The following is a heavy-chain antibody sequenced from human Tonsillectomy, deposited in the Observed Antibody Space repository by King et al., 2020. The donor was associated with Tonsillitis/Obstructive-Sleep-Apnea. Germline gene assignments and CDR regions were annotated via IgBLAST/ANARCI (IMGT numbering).Heavy chain of an antibody. V-gene: IGHV1-69*01. Sequence: QLVQSGAEVKKPGSSVKVSCKASGGTFSNYAINWVRHAPGQGLEWMGGIIPIFGTANYAQNFQGRVTITADESTSTAYMELSSLRSEDTAVYYCARGHYDGSGYYYWYFDLWGRGTLVTVSS. CDR3: ARGHYDGSGYYYWYFDL. J-gene: IGHJ2*01. CDR2: IIPIFGTA. CDR1: GGTFSNYA. D-gene: IGHD3-22*01.